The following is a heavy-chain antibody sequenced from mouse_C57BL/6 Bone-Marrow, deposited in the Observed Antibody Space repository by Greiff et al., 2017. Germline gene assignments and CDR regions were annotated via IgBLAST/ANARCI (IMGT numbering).Heavy chain of an antibody. Sequence: EVMLVESGGDLVKPGGSLKLSCAASGFPFSSYGMSWVRQTPDKRLEWVATISSGGSYTYYPDSVKGRFTISRDNAKTTLYRQMSSLKSEDTAMYYGARTFINGITYGSSWFAYWGQGTLVTVSA. CDR3: ARTFINGITYGSSWFAY. CDR1: GFPFSSYG. J-gene: IGHJ3*01. CDR2: ISSGGSYT. D-gene: IGHD1-1*01. V-gene: IGHV5-6*01.